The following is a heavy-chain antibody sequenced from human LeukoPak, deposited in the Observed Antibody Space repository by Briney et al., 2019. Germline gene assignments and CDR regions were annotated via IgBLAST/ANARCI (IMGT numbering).Heavy chain of an antibody. V-gene: IGHV3-21*01. Sequence: GGSLRLSCAASGFTFSSYSLKWVRQAPGKGLEWVSSISTGGTYIHSADSLKGRFTISRDDAKNSLYLQMNSLRAEDTAVYYCARARGTGPGAHFDYWGQGTLVIVSS. CDR3: ARARGTGPGAHFDY. CDR1: GFTFSSYS. J-gene: IGHJ4*02. CDR2: ISTGGTYI. D-gene: IGHD3-10*01.